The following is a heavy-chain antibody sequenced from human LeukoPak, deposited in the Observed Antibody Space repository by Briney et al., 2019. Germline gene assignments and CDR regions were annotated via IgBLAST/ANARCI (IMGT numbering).Heavy chain of an antibody. Sequence: SETLSLTCTVSGASMTTYYWSWIRQPPGKGLEWIGYIYYSGSTNYNPSLKSRVTISVDTSKNQFSLKLSSVTAADTAVYYCARGPIEEAFDIWGQGTMVTVSS. J-gene: IGHJ3*02. CDR3: ARGPIEEAFDI. CDR2: IYYSGST. CDR1: GASMTTYY. V-gene: IGHV4-59*01.